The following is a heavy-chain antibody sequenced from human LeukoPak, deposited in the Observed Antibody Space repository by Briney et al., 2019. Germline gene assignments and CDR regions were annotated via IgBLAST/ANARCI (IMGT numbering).Heavy chain of an antibody. CDR1: GGSISSSSYY. Sequence: SETLSLTCTVSGGSISSSSYYWGWIRQPPGKGLEWIGSIYYSGSTYYNPSLKSRVTISVDTSKNQFSLKLSSVTAADTAVYYCEGGDSSDGSSGSDYWGQGTLVTVSS. D-gene: IGHD3-22*01. CDR2: IYYSGST. J-gene: IGHJ4*02. V-gene: IGHV4-39*01. CDR3: EGGDSSDGSSGSDY.